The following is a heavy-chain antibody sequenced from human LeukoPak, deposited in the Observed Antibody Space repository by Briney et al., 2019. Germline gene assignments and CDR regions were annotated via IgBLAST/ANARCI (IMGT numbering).Heavy chain of an antibody. V-gene: IGHV3-23*01. CDR1: GFTFSSSS. CDR3: AKSSPPPLRY. J-gene: IGHJ4*02. CDR2: ISGSGSGGST. Sequence: GGSLRLSCAASGFTFSSSSMSWVRQAPGKGLEWVSSISGSGSGGSTYYADSVKGRFTISRDNSKNTLYLQMNSLRAEDTAVYYCAKSSPPPLRYWGQGTLVTVSS.